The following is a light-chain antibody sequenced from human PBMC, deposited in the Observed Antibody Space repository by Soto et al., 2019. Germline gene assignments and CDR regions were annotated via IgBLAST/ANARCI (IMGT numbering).Light chain of an antibody. J-gene: IGLJ1*01. CDR2: SNN. CDR1: SSNIGSNT. Sequence: QSVLTQPPSASGTPGQRVTISCSGSSSNIGSNTVNWYQQLPGTAPKLLIYSNNQRPSGVPARFSGSKSGPSASLPISGLQSEDQADYYCAAWDDSLTGNYVFGTGTKVTVL. CDR3: AAWDDSLTGNYV. V-gene: IGLV1-44*01.